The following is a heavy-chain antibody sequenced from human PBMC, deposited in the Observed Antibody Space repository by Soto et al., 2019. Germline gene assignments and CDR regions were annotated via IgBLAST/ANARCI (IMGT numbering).Heavy chain of an antibody. CDR2: IDQSGST. V-gene: IGHV4-34*01. CDR3: AGGRGAVVRGDMHWFDP. J-gene: IGHJ5*02. D-gene: IGHD3-10*01. CDR1: GGSFSGYY. Sequence: QVQLQQWGAGLLKSSETLSLTCAVYGGSFSGYYWNWLRQPPGEGLEWIGKIDQSGSTYYNPSLKSRSTMSVDTARSQVSLKLTSVTAMDTAVYDCAGGRGAVVRGDMHWFDPRGHGTLVTVSS.